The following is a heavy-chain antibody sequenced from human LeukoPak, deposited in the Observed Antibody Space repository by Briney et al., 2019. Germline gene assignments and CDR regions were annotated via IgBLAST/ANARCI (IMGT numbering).Heavy chain of an antibody. J-gene: IGHJ6*03. CDR1: GFSISSYH. CDR2: IHYSGST. CDR3: ARGQYSSSSDYYYYYMDV. D-gene: IGHD6-6*01. V-gene: IGHV4-59*12. Sequence: SSETLSLTGTGSGFSISSYHWSWIPPPPGKELEWIGYIHYSGSTNYNAALKSRVTISVDTSKNQFSLKLSSVTAADTAVYYCARGQYSSSSDYYYYYMDVWGKGTTVTVSS.